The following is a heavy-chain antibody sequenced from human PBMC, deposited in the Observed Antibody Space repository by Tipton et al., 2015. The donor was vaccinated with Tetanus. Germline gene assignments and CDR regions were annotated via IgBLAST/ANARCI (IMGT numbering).Heavy chain of an antibody. CDR1: GDSVSSNSAV. D-gene: IGHD5-24*01. CDR3: ARGRDGYNFPFDY. CDR2: TYYKSRWST. V-gene: IGHV6-1*01. J-gene: IGHJ4*02. Sequence: GLVKPSQTLSLTCAISGDSVSSNSAVWNWIRQSPSRGLEWLGRTYYKSRWSTNYAVSVKSRITINPDTSKNQFSLQLTSMTPEDAAVYYCARGRDGYNFPFDYWGQGTLVIVSS.